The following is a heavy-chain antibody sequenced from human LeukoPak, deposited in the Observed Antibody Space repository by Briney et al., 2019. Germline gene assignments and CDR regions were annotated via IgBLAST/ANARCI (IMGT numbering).Heavy chain of an antibody. CDR2: INPSGGST. CDR3: ARGVGGYCTNGVCPRYMDV. J-gene: IGHJ6*03. Sequence: GASVKVSCKASGYTFTSYYMHWVRQAPGQGLEWMGIINPSGGSTSYAQKFQGRVTMTRDMSTSTVYMELSSLRSEDTAVYYCARGVGGYCTNGVCPRYMDVWGKGTTVTVSS. V-gene: IGHV1-46*01. CDR1: GYTFTSYY. D-gene: IGHD2-8*01.